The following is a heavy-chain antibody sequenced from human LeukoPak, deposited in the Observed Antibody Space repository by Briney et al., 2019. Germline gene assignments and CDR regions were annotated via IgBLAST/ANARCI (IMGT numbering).Heavy chain of an antibody. CDR2: INPNSGGT. CDR1: GYTFTGYY. J-gene: IGHJ4*02. CDR3: ARVLGNTMVRGVIRPFDY. Sequence: ASVKVSCKASGYTFTGYYMHWVRQAPGQGLERMGWINPNSGGTNYAQKFQGRVTMTRDTSISTAYMELSRLRSDDTAVYYCARVLGNTMVRGVIRPFDYWGQGTLVTVSS. D-gene: IGHD3-10*01. V-gene: IGHV1-2*02.